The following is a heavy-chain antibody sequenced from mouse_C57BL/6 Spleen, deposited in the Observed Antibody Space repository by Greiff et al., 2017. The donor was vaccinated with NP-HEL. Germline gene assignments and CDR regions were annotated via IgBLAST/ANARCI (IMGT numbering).Heavy chain of an antibody. D-gene: IGHD2-2*01. CDR3: ARARGGNDREYFDY. J-gene: IGHJ2*01. CDR1: GYTFTGYW. CDR2: INPSSGGI. Sequence: QVQLQQPGTGLVKPGASVKLSCTASGYTFTGYWMHWVNQGPGQGLEWIGYINPSSGGINYNEKFKSKATLTVDKSSSTAYMQLSSLTSEDAAVYYCARARGGNDREYFDYWGQGTTLTVSA. V-gene: IGHV1-53*01.